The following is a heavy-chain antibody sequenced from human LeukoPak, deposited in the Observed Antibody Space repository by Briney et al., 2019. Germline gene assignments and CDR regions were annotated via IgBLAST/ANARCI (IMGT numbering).Heavy chain of an antibody. D-gene: IGHD2-15*01. V-gene: IGHV4-59*01. Sequence: SETLSLTCTVSGDSISSYYWSWIRQPPGKGLEWIGYIYYSGSTNYNPSLKSRVTISVDTSKNQFSLKLSSVTAADTAVYYCARDVAGCSGGSCLNWFDPWGQGTLVTVSS. CDR1: GDSISSYY. CDR2: IYYSGST. CDR3: ARDVAGCSGGSCLNWFDP. J-gene: IGHJ5*02.